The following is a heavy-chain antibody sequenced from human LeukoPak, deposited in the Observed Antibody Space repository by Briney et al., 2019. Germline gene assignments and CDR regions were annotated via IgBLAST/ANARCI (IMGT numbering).Heavy chain of an antibody. Sequence: GGSLRLSCAASGFTFSDHYMNWVRQAPGKGLEWVSYISSSSSTIYYADSVKGRFTISRDNAKNSLYLQMNSLRAEDTAVYYCARGEREGVEPNYYYYMDVWGKGTTVTVSS. J-gene: IGHJ6*03. D-gene: IGHD1-26*01. CDR3: ARGEREGVEPNYYYYMDV. V-gene: IGHV3-11*04. CDR1: GFTFSDHY. CDR2: ISSSSSTI.